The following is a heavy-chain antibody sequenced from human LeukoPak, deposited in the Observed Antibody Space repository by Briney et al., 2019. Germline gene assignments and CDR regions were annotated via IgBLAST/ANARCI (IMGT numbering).Heavy chain of an antibody. CDR2: IIPIFGTA. CDR3: AREPRNSNWFDP. Sequence: EASVKVSCKASGGTFSSYAISWVRQAPGQGLEWMGGIIPIFGTANYAQKFQGRVTITADESTSTAYMELSSLRSEDTAVYYCAREPRNSNWFDPWGQGTPVTVSS. V-gene: IGHV1-69*13. J-gene: IGHJ5*02. D-gene: IGHD1-14*01. CDR1: GGTFSSYA.